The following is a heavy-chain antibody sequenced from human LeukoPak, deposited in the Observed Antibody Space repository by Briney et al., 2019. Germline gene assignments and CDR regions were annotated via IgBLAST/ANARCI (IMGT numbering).Heavy chain of an antibody. CDR3: AREGYYGSGSPPSLYFDY. CDR2: ISYDGSNK. Sequence: GGSLRLSCAASGFTFSSYAMHWVRQAPGKGLEWVAVISYDGSNKYYADSVKGRFTISRDNSKNTLYLQMNSLRPEDTAIYYCAREGYYGSGSPPSLYFDYWGQGTLVTVSS. CDR1: GFTFSSYA. J-gene: IGHJ4*02. V-gene: IGHV3-30-3*01. D-gene: IGHD3-10*01.